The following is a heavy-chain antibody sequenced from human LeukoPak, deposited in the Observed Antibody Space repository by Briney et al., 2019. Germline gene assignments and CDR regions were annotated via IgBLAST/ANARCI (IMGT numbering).Heavy chain of an antibody. V-gene: IGHV3-30-3*01. CDR3: ARAQVAGIFDY. CDR1: GLTFSSYA. Sequence: GGSLRLSCAASGLTFSSYAMSWVRQAPGKGLEWVAVISYDGSNKYYADSVKGRFTISRDNSKNTLYLQMNSLRAEDTAVYYCARAQVAGIFDYWGQGTLVTVSS. D-gene: IGHD6-19*01. J-gene: IGHJ4*02. CDR2: ISYDGSNK.